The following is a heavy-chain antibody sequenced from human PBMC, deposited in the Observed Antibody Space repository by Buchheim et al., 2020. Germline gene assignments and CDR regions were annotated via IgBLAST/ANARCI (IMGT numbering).Heavy chain of an antibody. J-gene: IGHJ4*02. CDR1: GFTFSSYA. V-gene: IGHV3-30-3*01. CDR2: ISYDGSNK. CDR3: ARPYGYGDSRVFGY. D-gene: IGHD4-17*01. Sequence: QVQLVESGGGVVQPGRPLRLSCAASGFTFSSYAMHWVRQAPGKGLEWVAVISYDGSNKYYADSVKGRFTISRDNSKNTLYLQMNSLRAEDTAVYYCARPYGYGDSRVFGYWGQGTL.